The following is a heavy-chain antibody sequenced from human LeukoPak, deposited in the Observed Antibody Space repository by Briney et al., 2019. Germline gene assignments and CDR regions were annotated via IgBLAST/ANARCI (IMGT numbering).Heavy chain of an antibody. J-gene: IGHJ4*02. D-gene: IGHD7-27*01. Sequence: PGGSLRLSCAASGVSFSSYAVSWVRQAPGKGLEWVRFTISRDDSKNTLYLQMNSLRAEDTAVYYCAKVQLGIGVDYWGQGTLVTVSS. CDR1: GVSFSSYA. CDR3: AKVQLGIGVDY. V-gene: IGHV3-23*01.